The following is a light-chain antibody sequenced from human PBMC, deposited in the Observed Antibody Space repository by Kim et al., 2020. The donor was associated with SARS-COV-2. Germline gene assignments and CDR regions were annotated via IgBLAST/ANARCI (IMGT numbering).Light chain of an antibody. CDR3: QQYGSSQWT. V-gene: IGKV3-20*01. J-gene: IGKJ1*01. CDR2: GAS. Sequence: PGERATLSCRASQSVSSSYLAWYQQKPGKAPRLLIYGASSRATGIPDRFSGSGSGTDFTLTISRLEPEDFAVYYCQQYGSSQWTFGQGTKVDIK. CDR1: QSVSSSY.